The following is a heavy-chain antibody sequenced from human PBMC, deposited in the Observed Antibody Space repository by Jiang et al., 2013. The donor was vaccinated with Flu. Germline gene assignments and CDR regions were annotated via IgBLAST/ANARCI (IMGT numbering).Heavy chain of an antibody. D-gene: IGHD2-15*01. CDR2: IYYSGST. CDR1: GGSIGSGSYY. V-gene: IGHV4-39*01. CDR3: ARHRTLAGVVIAYNWFDP. Sequence: GPGLVKPSETLSLTCTVSGGSIGSGSYYWAWIRQPPGKELEWFGSIYYSGSTYSNPSLKSRVTISVDTSKNQFSLKLRSVTVADTAVYYCARHRTLAGVVIAYNWFDPVGPGNPGHRLL. J-gene: IGHJ5*02.